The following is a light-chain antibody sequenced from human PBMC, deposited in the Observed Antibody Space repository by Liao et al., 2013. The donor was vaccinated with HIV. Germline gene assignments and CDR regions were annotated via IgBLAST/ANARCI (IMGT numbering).Light chain of an antibody. CDR2: YDR. CDR1: NIGIKN. J-gene: IGLJ3*02. Sequence: YVLTQPPSVSAALGVTAKITCGGNNIGIKNVHWYQQKPGQAPTLLIYYDRARPSEIPERFSGSNSANTATLTISRVEVGDEADYYCQVWDTGSDHPVFGGGTKLAVL. V-gene: IGLV3-21*04. CDR3: QVWDTGSDHPV.